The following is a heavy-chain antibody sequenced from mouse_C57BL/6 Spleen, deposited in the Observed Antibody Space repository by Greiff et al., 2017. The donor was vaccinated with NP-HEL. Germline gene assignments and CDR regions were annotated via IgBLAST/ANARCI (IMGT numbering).Heavy chain of an antibody. CDR2: IYPGDGDT. J-gene: IGHJ4*01. Sequence: VKLVESGPELVKPGASVKISCKASGYAFSSSWMNWVKQRPGKGLEWIGRIYPGDGDTNYNGKFKGKATLTADKSSSTAYMQLSSLTSEDSAVYFCARRNLNYYAMDYWGQGTSVTVSS. CDR1: GYAFSSSW. V-gene: IGHV1-82*01. CDR3: ARRNLNYYAMDY.